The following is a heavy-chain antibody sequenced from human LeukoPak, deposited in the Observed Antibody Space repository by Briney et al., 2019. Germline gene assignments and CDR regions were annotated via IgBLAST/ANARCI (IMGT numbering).Heavy chain of an antibody. CDR1: GGSISSYY. J-gene: IGHJ4*02. V-gene: IGHV4-59*12. CDR3: AREGGGMSYYGSGSSYYFDY. D-gene: IGHD3-10*01. CDR2: IYYSGST. Sequence: SETLSLTCTVSGGSISSYYWSWIRQPPGKGLEWIGYIYYSGSTNYKSSLKSRVTIPVDTSKNQFSLKLSPVTAADTAVYYCAREGGGMSYYGSGSSYYFDYWGQGTLVTVSS.